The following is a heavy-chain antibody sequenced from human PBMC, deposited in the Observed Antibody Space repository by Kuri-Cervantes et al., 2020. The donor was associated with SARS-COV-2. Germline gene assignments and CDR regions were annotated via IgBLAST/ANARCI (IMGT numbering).Heavy chain of an antibody. Sequence: GSRRLSCTVSGGSISSSCYYWGGLRQPPGKGREWIGSIDYSGSTYYNPSLKSRVTISVDTSKNQFSLKRSSVTAADTAVYYCARLPSYYYYGMDVWGQGTTVTVSS. J-gene: IGHJ6*02. CDR1: GGSISSSCYY. CDR2: IDYSGST. CDR3: ARLPSYYYYGMDV. V-gene: IGHV4-39*01.